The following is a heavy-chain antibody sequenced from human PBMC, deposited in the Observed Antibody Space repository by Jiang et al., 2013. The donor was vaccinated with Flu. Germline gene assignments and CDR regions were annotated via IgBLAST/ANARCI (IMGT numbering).Heavy chain of an antibody. CDR2: ISTGGFT. J-gene: IGHJ4*02. D-gene: IGHD6-6*01. CDR1: GFTVSSHF. CDR3: AVFMSIIPY. V-gene: IGHV3-66*01. Sequence: QLVESGGGLVQTGGSLRLSCTTSGFTVSSHFMTWVRQAPGKGLEWVSLISTGGFTFYADSVKGRFTISRDSSKNTLYLQISSLTDEDTAVYYCAVFMSIIPYWGRGVLVTVSS.